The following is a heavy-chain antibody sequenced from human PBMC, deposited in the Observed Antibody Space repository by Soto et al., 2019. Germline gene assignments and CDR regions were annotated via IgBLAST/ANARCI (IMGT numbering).Heavy chain of an antibody. CDR1: GASVSNYY. D-gene: IGHD3-16*01. CDR3: ARLPGGGDLYNHLDN. V-gene: IGHV4-59*02. J-gene: IGHJ4*02. CDR2: MHYTGYI. Sequence: PSETLSLTCTVSGASVSNYYWNWIRQPPGKGLEWIAYMHYTGYINYNPPLKSRVTMSIDTSKNQFSLKLTSVTAADTAVYYCARLPGGGDLYNHLDNWGQGTLVTVSS.